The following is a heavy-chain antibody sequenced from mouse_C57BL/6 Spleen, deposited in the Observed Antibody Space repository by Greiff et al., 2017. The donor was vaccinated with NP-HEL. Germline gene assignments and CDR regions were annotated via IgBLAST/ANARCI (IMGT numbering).Heavy chain of an antibody. V-gene: IGHV1-69*01. D-gene: IGHD1-1*01. CDR2: IDPSDSYT. CDR1: GYTFTSYW. J-gene: IGHJ2*01. Sequence: VQLQQPGAELVMPGASVKLSCKASGYTFTSYWMHWVKQRPGQGLEWIGEIDPSDSYTNYNQKFKGKSTLTVDKSSSTAYMQLSSLTSEDSAVYDCARGTYYYGSSYDYWGQGTTLTVAS. CDR3: ARGTYYYGSSYDY.